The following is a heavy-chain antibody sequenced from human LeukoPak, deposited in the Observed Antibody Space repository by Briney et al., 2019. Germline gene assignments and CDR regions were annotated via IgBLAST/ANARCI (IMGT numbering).Heavy chain of an antibody. CDR3: ATADCSGGSCPIDV. CDR1: GYTFTGYY. CDR2: INPNSGGT. Sequence: ASVKVSCKASGYTFTGYYMHWVRQAPGQGLEWMGWINPNSGGTNYAQKLRGWVTMTRDTSISTAYMELSRLRSDDTAVYYCATADCSGGSCPIDVWGKGTTVTVSS. V-gene: IGHV1-2*04. D-gene: IGHD2-15*01. J-gene: IGHJ6*04.